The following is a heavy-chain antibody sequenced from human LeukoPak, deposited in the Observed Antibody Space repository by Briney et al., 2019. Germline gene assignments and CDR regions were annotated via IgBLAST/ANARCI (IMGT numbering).Heavy chain of an antibody. Sequence: GASVKVSCKASGYTFTSYGISWVRQAPGQGLEWMGWVSAYNGNTNYAQKLQGRVTMTEDTSTDTAYMELSSLRSEDTAVYYCATDFLTYYYDSSGYSGFDYWGQGTLVTVSS. CDR2: VSAYNGNT. CDR3: ATDFLTYYYDSSGYSGFDY. CDR1: GYTFTSYG. J-gene: IGHJ4*02. V-gene: IGHV1-18*01. D-gene: IGHD3-22*01.